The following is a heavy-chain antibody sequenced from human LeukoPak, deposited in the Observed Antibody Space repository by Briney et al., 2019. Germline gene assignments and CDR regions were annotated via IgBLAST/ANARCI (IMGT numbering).Heavy chain of an antibody. V-gene: IGHV1-46*01. D-gene: IGHD6-13*01. CDR3: ARIAAAGTVGFHY. CDR1: GGTFSSYA. Sequence: ASVKVSCKASGGTFSSYAISWVRQAPGQGLEWLGIINPSGGTTSYAQKFQGRLTMTRDSSTSTVYMELSSLRSEDTAVYYCARIAAAGTVGFHYWGQGTLVTVSS. J-gene: IGHJ4*02. CDR2: INPSGGTT.